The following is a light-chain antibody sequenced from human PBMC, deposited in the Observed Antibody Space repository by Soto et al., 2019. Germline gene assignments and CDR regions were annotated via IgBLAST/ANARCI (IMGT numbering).Light chain of an antibody. CDR2: AAS. V-gene: IGKV1-12*01. Sequence: DIQMTQSPSSVSASVGDRVTITCRASQPITNWLAWYQQKPGKAPKPLIYAASNLQSGVPSRFSGSGSGTDFTLTINSLQPEDFATYYCQQDTSFPFTFGPGNKVDVK. CDR3: QQDTSFPFT. J-gene: IGKJ3*01. CDR1: QPITNW.